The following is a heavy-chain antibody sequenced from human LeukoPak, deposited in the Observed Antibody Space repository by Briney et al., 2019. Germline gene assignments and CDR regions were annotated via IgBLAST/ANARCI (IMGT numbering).Heavy chain of an antibody. CDR1: GGSISSYY. CDR2: IYYSGST. Sequence: ASETLSLTCTVSGGSISSYYWSWIRQPPGKGLEWIGYIYYSGSTNYNPSLKSRVTISVDTSKNQFSLKLSSVTAADTTVYYCAREAMIVGNGAFDIWGQGTMVTVSS. D-gene: IGHD3-22*01. CDR3: AREAMIVGNGAFDI. J-gene: IGHJ3*02. V-gene: IGHV4-59*01.